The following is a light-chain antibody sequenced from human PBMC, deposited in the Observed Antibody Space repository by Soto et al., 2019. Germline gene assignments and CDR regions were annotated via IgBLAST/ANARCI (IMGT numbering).Light chain of an antibody. CDR2: EGS. CDR1: SSDVGSYNL. CDR3: CSYAGSSTP. Sequence: QSALTQPASVSGSPGQSITISCTGTSSDVGSYNLVSWYQQHPGKAPKLMIYEGSKRPSGVSNRFSGSKSGNTASLTISGLQADVEADYYCCSYAGSSTPFGGGTKLTVL. V-gene: IGLV2-23*01. J-gene: IGLJ3*02.